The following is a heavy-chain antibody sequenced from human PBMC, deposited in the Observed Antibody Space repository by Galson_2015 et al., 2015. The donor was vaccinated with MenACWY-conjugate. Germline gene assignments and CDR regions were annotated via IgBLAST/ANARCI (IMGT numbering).Heavy chain of an antibody. V-gene: IGHV3-15*01. CDR3: TTHKPDSWGGLLFHFYMDV. CDR2: IKSQTEGGKI. J-gene: IGHJ6*03. Sequence: SLRLSCAGSAFTFSNAYMSWVRQAPGKGLEWVGRIKSQTEGGKIDYAAPVKGRFTISRDDSKNTLYLQMNSLKIEDTAVYYCTTHKPDSWGGLLFHFYMDVWGKGTTVTVSS. CDR1: AFTFSNAY. D-gene: IGHD2-21*01.